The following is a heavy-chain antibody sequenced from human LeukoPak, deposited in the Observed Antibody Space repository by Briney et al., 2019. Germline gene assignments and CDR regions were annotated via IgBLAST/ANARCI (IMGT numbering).Heavy chain of an antibody. V-gene: IGHV4-39*01. CDR3: ARSYGWGNYSWYFDL. Sequence: SETLSLTCTVSGGSISSSSYYWGWIRQPPGKGLEWIGSIYYSGSTYYNPSLKRRVTISVDTSKNQFSLKLSSVTAADTAVYYCARSYGWGNYSWYFDLWGRGTLVTVSS. D-gene: IGHD3-10*01. CDR1: GGSISSSSYY. J-gene: IGHJ2*01. CDR2: IYYSGST.